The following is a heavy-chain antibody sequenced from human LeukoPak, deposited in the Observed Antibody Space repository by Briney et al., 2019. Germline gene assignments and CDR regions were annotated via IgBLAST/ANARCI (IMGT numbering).Heavy chain of an antibody. CDR3: ASNSGSYRQIDY. CDR1: GGSISSGDYY. Sequence: PSQTLSLTCTVSGGSISSGDYYWSWIRQPPGKGLEWIGYIYYSGSTHYNPSLKSRVTISVDTSKNQFSLKLSSVTAADTAVYYCASNSGSYRQIDYWGQGTLVTVSS. J-gene: IGHJ4*02. D-gene: IGHD1-26*01. CDR2: IYYSGST. V-gene: IGHV4-30-4*08.